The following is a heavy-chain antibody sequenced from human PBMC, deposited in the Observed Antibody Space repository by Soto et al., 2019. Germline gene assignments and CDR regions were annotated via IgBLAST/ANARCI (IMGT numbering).Heavy chain of an antibody. Sequence: EVQLVESGGGLVPPGGSLRLSCVASGFTFADHYMDWVRQGPGKGLEWVGRVRNKASSYTTEYPVSVKGRFTISRDDSKNSLYLQMNSLKTEDTAVYYCARDSLYYGMDVWGQGTTVTVS. CDR3: ARDSLYYGMDV. J-gene: IGHJ6*02. CDR1: GFTFADHY. CDR2: VRNKASSYTT. V-gene: IGHV3-72*01.